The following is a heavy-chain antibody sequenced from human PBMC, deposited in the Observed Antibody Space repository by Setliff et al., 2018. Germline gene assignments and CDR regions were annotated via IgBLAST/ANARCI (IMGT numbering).Heavy chain of an antibody. J-gene: IGHJ4*02. CDR1: GGSISGASIRSYY. Sequence: SETLSLTCTVSGGSISGASIRSYYWSWLRQPPGKGLEFIGYVYYSGTTNYDPSLKSRVSISVDTSKNQFSLKLSSVTAADTAIYYCARGGTYRYFDYWGQGTLVTVSS. CDR2: VYYSGTT. V-gene: IGHV4-61*01. CDR3: ARGGTYRYFDY.